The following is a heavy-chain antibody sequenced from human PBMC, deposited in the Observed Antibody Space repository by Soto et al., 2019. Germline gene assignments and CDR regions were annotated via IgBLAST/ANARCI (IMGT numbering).Heavy chain of an antibody. CDR3: ARYYYDSSGSRAPLDY. D-gene: IGHD3-22*01. V-gene: IGHV2-70*01. J-gene: IGHJ4*02. Sequence: SGPTLVNPTQTLTLTCTFSGFSLSTSGMCVSWIRQPPGKALEWLALIDWDDDKYYSTSLKTRLTISKDTSKNQVVLTMTNMDPVDTATYHCARYYYDSSGSRAPLDYWGQGTLVTVSS. CDR2: IDWDDDK. CDR1: GFSLSTSGMC.